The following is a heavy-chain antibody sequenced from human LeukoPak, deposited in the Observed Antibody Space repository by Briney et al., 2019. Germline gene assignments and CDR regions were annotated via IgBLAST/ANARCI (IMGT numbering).Heavy chain of an antibody. D-gene: IGHD3-16*01. V-gene: IGHV1-69*04. Sequence: SSLKVSCKDSRGTGSGYTVSWVRQAPGQGLEWMGRIIPILGIANYAQKFQGRVTITADKATSTADMELSRLRSDDTAVYYGARDPEITYRSDYDWGDAFDIWGKGTRVTVSS. CDR3: ARDPEITYRSDYDWGDAFDI. J-gene: IGHJ3*02. CDR2: IIPILGIA. CDR1: RGTGSGYT.